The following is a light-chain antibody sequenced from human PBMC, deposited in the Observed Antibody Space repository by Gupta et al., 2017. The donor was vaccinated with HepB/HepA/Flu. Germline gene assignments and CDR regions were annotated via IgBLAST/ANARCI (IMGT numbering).Light chain of an antibody. CDR1: QSISSW. CDR3: QRENAYPGT. Sequence: IHMTQSPPTLSASVGDRVTITCRASQSISSWLAWYQQKPGKAPNLLIHKASMLESGVPSRLSGTGSRTEFTLTIVSLQPADIPTSYTQRENAYPGTFGQGTKVEIK. CDR2: KAS. J-gene: IGKJ1*01. V-gene: IGKV1-5*03.